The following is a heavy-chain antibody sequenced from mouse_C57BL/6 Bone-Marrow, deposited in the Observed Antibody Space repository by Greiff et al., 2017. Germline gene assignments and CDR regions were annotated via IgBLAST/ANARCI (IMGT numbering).Heavy chain of an antibody. J-gene: IGHJ1*03. CDR3: ARDYGSSDWYFDV. D-gene: IGHD1-1*01. CDR1: GYTFTSYD. CDR2: IYPRDGST. Sequence: VQLQQSGPELVKPGASVKLSCKASGYTFTSYDLNWVTQRPGQGLEWIGGIYPRDGSTKYNETFKGKATLTVDTSSSTAYMERHSLTSEDSAVYFWARDYGSSDWYFDVWGTGTTVTVSS. V-gene: IGHV1-85*01.